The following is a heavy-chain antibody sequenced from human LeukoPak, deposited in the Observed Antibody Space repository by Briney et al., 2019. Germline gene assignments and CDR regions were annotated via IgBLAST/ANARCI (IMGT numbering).Heavy chain of an antibody. CDR2: IRYDGSNK. J-gene: IGHJ4*02. CDR1: GFTYSSYG. V-gene: IGHV3-30*02. Sequence: PGGSLRLSCAESGFTYSSYGMHWVRQAPGKVLEWVAFIRYDGSNKYYADSVKGRFTISRDNSKDTLYLQMNSLSAEDTAVYYCAKDDYGDQYNFDYWGQGTLVTVSS. CDR3: AKDDYGDQYNFDY. D-gene: IGHD4-17*01.